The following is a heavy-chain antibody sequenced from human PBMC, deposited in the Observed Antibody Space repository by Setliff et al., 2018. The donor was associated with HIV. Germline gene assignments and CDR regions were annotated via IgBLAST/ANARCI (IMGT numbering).Heavy chain of an antibody. CDR1: GDSFRRHA. Sequence: SVKVSCKTSGDSFRRHAISWVRQAPGQGLEWMGGIIPIFPSPKYAEKFQGRVTITADESTSTAYMELSSLRFEDTAFYYCARSRGTWGTSFGYWGRGTLVTVSS. J-gene: IGHJ4*02. D-gene: IGHD3-16*01. CDR3: ARSRGTWGTSFGY. CDR2: IIPIFPSP. V-gene: IGHV1-69*13.